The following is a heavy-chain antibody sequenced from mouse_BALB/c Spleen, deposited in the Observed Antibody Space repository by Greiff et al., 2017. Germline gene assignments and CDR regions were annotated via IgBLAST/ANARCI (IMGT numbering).Heavy chain of an antibody. J-gene: IGHJ4*01. D-gene: IGHD4-1*01. CDR2: INPSTGYT. CDR3: ARDELGAMDY. V-gene: IGHV1-7*01. CDR1: GYTFTSYW. Sequence: QVQLQQSGAELAKPGASVKMSCKASGYTFTSYWMHWVKQRPGQGLEWIGYINPSTGYTEYNQKFKDKATLTADKSSSTAYMQLSSLTSEDSAVYYCARDELGAMDYWGQGTSVTVSS.